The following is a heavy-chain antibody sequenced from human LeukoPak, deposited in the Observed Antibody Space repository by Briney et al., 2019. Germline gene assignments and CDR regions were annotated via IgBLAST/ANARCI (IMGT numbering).Heavy chain of an antibody. D-gene: IGHD3-10*01. J-gene: IGHJ5*02. V-gene: IGHV1-69*01. CDR3: AREGPFYYGSGSYLFDP. CDR1: GGTFSSYA. Sequence: ASVKVSCKASGGTFSSYAISWVRQAPGQGLEWMGGIIPIFGTANYAQKFQGRVTITADESTSTAYMELSSLRSEDTDVYYCAREGPFYYGSGSYLFDPWGQGTLVTVSS. CDR2: IIPIFGTA.